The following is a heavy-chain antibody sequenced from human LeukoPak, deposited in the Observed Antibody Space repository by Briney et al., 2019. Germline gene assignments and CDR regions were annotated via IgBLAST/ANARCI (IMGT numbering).Heavy chain of an antibody. CDR3: ARGGRFGEKKETQIDY. Sequence: ASLKVSCRASGYTFTGYHIHWVRQAPGQGLEWMGWINHNSGGANYAQKFQGRVTLTRDTSISTAYMELSSLRSEDTAVYYCARGGRFGEKKETQIDYWGQGTLVTVSS. V-gene: IGHV1-2*02. CDR2: INHNSGGA. D-gene: IGHD3-10*01. CDR1: GYTFTGYH. J-gene: IGHJ4*02.